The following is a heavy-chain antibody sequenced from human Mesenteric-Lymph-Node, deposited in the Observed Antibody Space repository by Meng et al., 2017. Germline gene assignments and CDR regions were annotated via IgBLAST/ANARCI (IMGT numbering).Heavy chain of an antibody. CDR1: GDSISSDSW. CDR2: VYHRGDT. V-gene: IGHV4-4*02. CDR3: GRDQGRELINH. D-gene: IGHD1-7*01. Sequence: QLQLQESGPGLVKPSGTLSLTCTVSGDSISSDSWWSWVRQPPGKGLEWIGEVYHRGDTNYNPSLKSRVDISVDKSKNQFYLSLFSVTAADTAVYYCGRDQGRELINHWGQGTLVTVSS. J-gene: IGHJ4*02.